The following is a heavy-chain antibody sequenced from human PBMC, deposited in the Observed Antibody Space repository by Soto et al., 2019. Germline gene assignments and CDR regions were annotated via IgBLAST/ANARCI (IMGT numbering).Heavy chain of an antibody. CDR1: GFTFSSYG. D-gene: IGHD2-15*01. CDR2: IWYDGSNK. V-gene: IGHV3-33*01. J-gene: IGHJ6*02. Sequence: QVQLVESGGGVVQPGRSLRLSCAASGFTFSSYGMHWVRQAPGKGLEWVAVIWYDGSNKYYADSVKGRFTISRDNSKNTLYLQMNGLRAEDTAVYYCARDAPIKEYCSGGSCCGDYYYGMDVWGQGTTVTVSS. CDR3: ARDAPIKEYCSGGSCCGDYYYGMDV.